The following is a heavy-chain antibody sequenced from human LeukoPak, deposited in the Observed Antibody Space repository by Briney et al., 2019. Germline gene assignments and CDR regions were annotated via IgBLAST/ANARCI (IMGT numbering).Heavy chain of an antibody. CDR1: GFTFSSYS. Sequence: GGSLRLSCAASGFTFSSYSMNWVRQAPGKGLEWVSSISSSSSYIYYADSVKGRFTISRDNAKNSLYLQMNSLRAEDTAVYYCARDFHGGNGFYAFDIWGQGTMVTVCS. D-gene: IGHD4-23*01. V-gene: IGHV3-21*01. CDR3: ARDFHGGNGFYAFDI. CDR2: ISSSSSYI. J-gene: IGHJ3*02.